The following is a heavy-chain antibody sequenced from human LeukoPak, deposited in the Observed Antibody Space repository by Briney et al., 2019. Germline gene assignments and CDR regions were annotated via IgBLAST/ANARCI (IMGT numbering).Heavy chain of an antibody. Sequence: GGSLRLSCAASGFIFDSYAMHWVRQAPGKGLEWVAVIWYDGTKKYYVDSVKGRFTISRDNSKNTLYLQMNSLRAEDTAVYYCARVLHCLDHWGQGTLVTVSS. CDR3: ARVLHCLDH. J-gene: IGHJ4*02. CDR2: IWYDGTKK. D-gene: IGHD2-21*02. CDR1: GFIFDSYA. V-gene: IGHV3-33*01.